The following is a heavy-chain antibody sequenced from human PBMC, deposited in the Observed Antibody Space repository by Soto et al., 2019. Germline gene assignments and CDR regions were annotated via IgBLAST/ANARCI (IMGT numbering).Heavy chain of an antibody. Sequence: GGSLRLSCAASGFTFSSYGMYWVRQAPGKGLEWVAVISYDGSNKYYADSVKGRFTISRDNSKNTLYLQMNSLRAEDTAVYYCAKDSYDILTGYYNVHYFDYWGQGTLVTVSS. CDR2: ISYDGSNK. CDR1: GFTFSSYG. CDR3: AKDSYDILTGYYNVHYFDY. D-gene: IGHD3-9*01. J-gene: IGHJ4*02. V-gene: IGHV3-30*18.